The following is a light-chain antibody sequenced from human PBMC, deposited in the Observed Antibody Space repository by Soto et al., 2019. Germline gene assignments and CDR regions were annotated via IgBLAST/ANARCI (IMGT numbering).Light chain of an antibody. CDR2: GAS. J-gene: IGKJ4*01. Sequence: EIVMTHSPATLSVSPGERATLSCRASQSVSSNLAWYQQKPGQAPRLLIYGASTRATGGPARFSGSGSGTEFTLTINSLQSEDFAVYYCQQYNNWPLTFGGGTKVDIK. CDR1: QSVSSN. V-gene: IGKV3-15*01. CDR3: QQYNNWPLT.